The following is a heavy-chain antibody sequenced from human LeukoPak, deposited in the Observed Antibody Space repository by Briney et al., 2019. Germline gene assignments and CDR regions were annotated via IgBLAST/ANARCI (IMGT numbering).Heavy chain of an antibody. CDR3: ARRLNLITGTNYQDYMDV. CDR2: IYYSGST. D-gene: IGHD1-7*01. CDR1: GGSISSSSYC. J-gene: IGHJ6*03. Sequence: SETLSLTCTVSGGSISSSSYCWGWIRQPPGKGLEWIGSIYYSGSTYYNPSLKSRVTISVDTSKNQFSLKLSSVTAADTAVYYCARRLNLITGTNYQDYMDVWGKGTTVTVSS. V-gene: IGHV4-39*01.